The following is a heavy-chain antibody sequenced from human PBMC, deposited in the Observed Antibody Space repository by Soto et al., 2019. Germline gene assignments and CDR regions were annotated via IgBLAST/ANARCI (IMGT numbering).Heavy chain of an antibody. Sequence: ASVKVSCKASGYTFTSYGISWVRQAPGQGLEWMGWISSYNGNTNYAQKLQDRVTMTRDTSRSTVYMELSSLRSDDTAIYYCARSSGGNFGIIIEGSNWFDPWGQGTLVTVSS. V-gene: IGHV1-18*04. D-gene: IGHD3-3*01. CDR3: ARSSGGNFGIIIEGSNWFDP. CDR1: GYTFTSYG. J-gene: IGHJ5*02. CDR2: ISSYNGNT.